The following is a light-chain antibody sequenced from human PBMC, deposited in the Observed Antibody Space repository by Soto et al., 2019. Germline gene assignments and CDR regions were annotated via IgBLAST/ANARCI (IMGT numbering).Light chain of an antibody. CDR3: CSYAGRNTV. Sequence: QSALTQPASVSGSPGQSITISCTGTSSDVGSYKLVSWYQQLPGNAPKLMIYEATKRPSGVSDRFSASKSGNTASLTISGLQAEDEADYYCCSYAGRNTVFGGGTQLTVL. J-gene: IGLJ2*01. CDR1: SSDVGSYKL. V-gene: IGLV2-23*01. CDR2: EAT.